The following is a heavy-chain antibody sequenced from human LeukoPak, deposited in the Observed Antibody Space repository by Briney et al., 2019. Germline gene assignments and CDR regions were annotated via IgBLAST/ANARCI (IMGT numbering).Heavy chain of an antibody. Sequence: ASVKVSCKASGYTFTSYGISWVRQAPGQGLEWMGWISACNGNTNYAQKLQGRVTMTTDTPTSTAYMELRSLRSDDTAVYYCARDPRRWYSSGRSLFDYWGQGTLVTVSS. CDR3: ARDPRRWYSSGRSLFDY. V-gene: IGHV1-18*01. CDR2: ISACNGNT. CDR1: GYTFTSYG. D-gene: IGHD6-19*01. J-gene: IGHJ4*02.